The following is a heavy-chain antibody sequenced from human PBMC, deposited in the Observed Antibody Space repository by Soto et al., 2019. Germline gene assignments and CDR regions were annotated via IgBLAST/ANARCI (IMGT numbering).Heavy chain of an antibody. Sequence: TSETLSLTCTVCGGSISSYYWSWIRQPPGKGLEWIGYIYYSGSTNYNPSLKSRVTISVDTSKNQFSLKLSSVTAADTAVYYCARDTYXYGSGSYSYYYYMDVWGKGTTVTVSS. CDR2: IYYSGST. J-gene: IGHJ6*03. CDR3: ARDTYXYGSGSYSYYYYMDV. V-gene: IGHV4-59*01. CDR1: GGSISSYY. D-gene: IGHD3-10*01.